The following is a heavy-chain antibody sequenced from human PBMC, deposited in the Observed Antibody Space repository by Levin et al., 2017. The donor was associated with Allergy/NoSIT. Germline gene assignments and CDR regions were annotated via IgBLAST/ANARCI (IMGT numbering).Heavy chain of an antibody. J-gene: IGHJ1*01. V-gene: IGHV3-30*18. CDR1: GFTFSSYG. CDR2: ISYDGSNK. D-gene: IGHD1-26*01. Sequence: AGGSLRLSCAASGFTFSSYGMHWVRQAPGKGLEWVAVISYDGSNKYYADSVKGRFTISRDNSKNTLYLQMNSLRAEDTAVYYCAKPWRGSKGELPLFQHWGQGTLVTVSS. CDR3: AKPWRGSKGELPLFQH.